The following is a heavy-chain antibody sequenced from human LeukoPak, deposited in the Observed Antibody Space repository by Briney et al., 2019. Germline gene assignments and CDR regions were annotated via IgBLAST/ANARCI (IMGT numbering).Heavy chain of an antibody. V-gene: IGHV4-59*01. CDR2: IYYSGST. CDR3: ARDPLRYFDWLTP. D-gene: IGHD3-9*01. Sequence: SETLSLTCTVSGGSISSYYWSWIRQPPGKGLEWIGYIYYSGSTNYNPSLKSRVTISVDTSKNQFSLKLSSVTAADTAVYYCARDPLRYFDWLTPWGQGTLVTVSS. J-gene: IGHJ4*02. CDR1: GGSISSYY.